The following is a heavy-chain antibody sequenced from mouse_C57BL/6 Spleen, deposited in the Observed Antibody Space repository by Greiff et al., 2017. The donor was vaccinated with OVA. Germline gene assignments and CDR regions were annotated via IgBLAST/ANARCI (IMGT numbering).Heavy chain of an antibody. CDR2: ISGGGGNT. CDR3: ARHGWSNWYFDV. Sequence: EVKVVESGGGLVKPGGSLKLSCAASGFTFSSYTMSWVRQTPEKRLEWVATISGGGGNTYYPDSVKGRFTISRDNAKNTLYLQMSSLRSEDTALYYCARHGWSNWYFDVWGTGTTVTVSS. CDR1: GFTFSSYT. V-gene: IGHV5-9*01. D-gene: IGHD2-3*01. J-gene: IGHJ1*03.